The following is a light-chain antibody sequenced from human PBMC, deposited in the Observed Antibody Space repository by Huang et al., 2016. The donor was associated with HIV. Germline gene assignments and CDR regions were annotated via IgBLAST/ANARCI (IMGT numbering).Light chain of an antibody. Sequence: EIVLTQSPATLSVSPGERASQSVSGSLAWYQQKPGQAPRLLIYGASTRATGVPARFSGSGSGTEFTLTISSLQSEDFAVYYCQQYNNCYTFGPGTRVDIK. CDR1: QSVSGS. CDR2: GAS. V-gene: IGKV3-15*01. J-gene: IGKJ3*01. CDR3: QQYNNCYT.